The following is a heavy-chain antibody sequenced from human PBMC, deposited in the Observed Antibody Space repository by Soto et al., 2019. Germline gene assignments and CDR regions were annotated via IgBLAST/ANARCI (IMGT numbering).Heavy chain of an antibody. CDR3: ARDDIPGIAVATYGMDV. Sequence: QVQLVESVGGVVQPGRSLRLSCAASGFTFSDYGMHWVRQAPGKGLEWVAVVWYDGTNIHYGDSVKGRFTISRDNSKNTLYLEMNSLRAGDTAMYYCARDDIPGIAVATYGMDVWGQGTTVTVSS. V-gene: IGHV3-33*01. D-gene: IGHD6-19*01. CDR1: GFTFSDYG. J-gene: IGHJ6*02. CDR2: VWYDGTNI.